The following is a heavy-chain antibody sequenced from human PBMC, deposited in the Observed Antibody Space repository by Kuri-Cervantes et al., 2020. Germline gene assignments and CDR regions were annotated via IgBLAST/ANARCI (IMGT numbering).Heavy chain of an antibody. Sequence: GGSLRLSCAASGFTFSTYAMHWVRQAPGKGLECVAGISYDGSHKYYADSVKGRFTISRDNSKNTLYLQMNSLRAEDTAVYYCARPRDYSGIYYAFDYWGQGTLVTVSS. J-gene: IGHJ4*02. CDR2: ISYDGSHK. D-gene: IGHD1-26*01. V-gene: IGHV3-30-3*01. CDR3: ARPRDYSGIYYAFDY. CDR1: GFTFSTYA.